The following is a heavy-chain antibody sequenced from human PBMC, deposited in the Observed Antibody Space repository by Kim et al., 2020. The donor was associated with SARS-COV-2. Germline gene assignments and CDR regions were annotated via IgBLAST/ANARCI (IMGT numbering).Heavy chain of an antibody. D-gene: IGHD3-10*01. Sequence: GGSLRLSCAASGFTFSNAWMSWVRQAPGKGLEWVGRIKSKTDGGTTDYAAPVKGRFTISRDDSKNTLYLQMNSLKTEDTAVYYCTTAPLRAEYGSGSYRRGYYYGMDVWGQGTTVTVSS. CDR2: IKSKTDGGTT. CDR3: TTAPLRAEYGSGSYRRGYYYGMDV. CDR1: GFTFSNAW. J-gene: IGHJ6*02. V-gene: IGHV3-15*01.